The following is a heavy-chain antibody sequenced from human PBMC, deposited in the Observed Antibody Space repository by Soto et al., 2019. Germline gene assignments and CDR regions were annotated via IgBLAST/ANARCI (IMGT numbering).Heavy chain of an antibody. CDR1: GYTFSDFD. D-gene: IGHD3-16*01. CDR3: ARGNPFNYAGFDV. CDR2: MNAKSGDT. V-gene: IGHV1-8*01. J-gene: IGHJ6*02. Sequence: QAHLEQSGAEVRGPGASVKVSCKASGYTFSDFDINWLRQASGQGPEWMGWMNAKSGDTFFAQRFQGKFNMTWDTSLSTAYMEVGSLTSDDTAIYYCARGNPFNYAGFDVWGQGTTAAVSS.